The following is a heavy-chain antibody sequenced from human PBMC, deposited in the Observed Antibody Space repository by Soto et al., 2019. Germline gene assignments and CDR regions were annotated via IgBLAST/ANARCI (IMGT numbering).Heavy chain of an antibody. CDR2: ISGSGGTT. D-gene: IGHD6-13*01. CDR3: AKNGRAAAMYNWFDP. V-gene: IGHV3-23*01. J-gene: IGHJ5*02. Sequence: VQLLESGGGLVQPGGSLRLSCTSSGFTFSSYAMNWVRQAPGKGLACVSTISGSGGTTYYADSVKCRFTISRDNSKNTLYLQMSSLRAEDTAVYYCAKNGRAAAMYNWFDPWGQGTLVTVSS. CDR1: GFTFSSYA.